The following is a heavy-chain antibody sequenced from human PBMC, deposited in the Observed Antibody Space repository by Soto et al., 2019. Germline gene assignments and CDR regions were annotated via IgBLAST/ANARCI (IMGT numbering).Heavy chain of an antibody. V-gene: IGHV5-51*01. Sequence: GESLKISCKGSGYSFTSYWIGWVRQMPGKGLEWMGIIYPGDSDTRYSPSFQGQVTISADKSISTAYLQWSSLKASDTAMYYCARDSDFWSGYYYGMDFWGQGTTVTVSS. D-gene: IGHD3-3*01. CDR1: GYSFTSYW. CDR2: IYPGDSDT. J-gene: IGHJ6*02. CDR3: ARDSDFWSGYYYGMDF.